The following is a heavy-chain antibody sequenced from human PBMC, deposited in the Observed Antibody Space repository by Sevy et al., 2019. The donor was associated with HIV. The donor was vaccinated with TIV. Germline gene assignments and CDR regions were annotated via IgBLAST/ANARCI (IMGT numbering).Heavy chain of an antibody. CDR2: IKQDGSEK. Sequence: GGSLRLSCAASGFTFSSYSMNWVRQAPGKGLEWVANIKQDGSEKYYVDSVKGRFTISRDNAKNSLYLQMNSLRAEDTAVYYCARERYYYDSSGYYYYYYGMDVWGQGTTVTVSS. CDR1: GFTFSSYS. V-gene: IGHV3-7*03. J-gene: IGHJ6*02. D-gene: IGHD3-22*01. CDR3: ARERYYYDSSGYYYYYYGMDV.